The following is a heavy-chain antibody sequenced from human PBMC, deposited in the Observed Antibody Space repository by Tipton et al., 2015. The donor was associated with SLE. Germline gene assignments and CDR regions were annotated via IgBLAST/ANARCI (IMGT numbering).Heavy chain of an antibody. V-gene: IGHV4-61*09. Sequence: TLSLTCTVSGGSISSGYYYWTWVRQPAGKGLEWIGHIFTSGSTNYNPSLKSRVTISVDTSENQVSLKLTSVTAADTAVYYCAKSPVDQGGNFEALDSWGQGTLVTVSS. D-gene: IGHD4-23*01. CDR2: IFTSGST. J-gene: IGHJ4*02. CDR3: AKSPVDQGGNFEALDS. CDR1: GGSISSGYYY.